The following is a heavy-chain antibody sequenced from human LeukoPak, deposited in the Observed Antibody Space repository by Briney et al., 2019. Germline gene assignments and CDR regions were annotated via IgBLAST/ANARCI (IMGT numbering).Heavy chain of an antibody. CDR1: GFTFSSYW. CDR2: INSDGSTT. V-gene: IGHV3-74*01. Sequence: GGSLRLSCAASGFTFSSYWMHWVRQVPGKGLVWVSRINSDGSTTSYADSVKGRFTISRDNAKNTLYLQMNSLTAEDTAVYYCARVVVPNLNWFDPWGQGTLVTVSS. D-gene: IGHD2-15*01. CDR3: ARVVVPNLNWFDP. J-gene: IGHJ5*02.